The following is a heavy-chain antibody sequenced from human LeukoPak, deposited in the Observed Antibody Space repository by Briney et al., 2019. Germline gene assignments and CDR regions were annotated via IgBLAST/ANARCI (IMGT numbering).Heavy chain of an antibody. CDR3: ARDQGRAVSGPFDY. Sequence: PGGSLRLSCAASGFTFSSYSMNWVRQAPGKGLECVSSISSSISYIYYADSVKGRFTISRDNAKNSLYVHMNSLRAGDTAVLFCARDQGRAVSGPFDYWGQGTMVTVSS. CDR2: ISSSISYI. V-gene: IGHV3-21*01. D-gene: IGHD6-19*01. J-gene: IGHJ4*02. CDR1: GFTFSSYS.